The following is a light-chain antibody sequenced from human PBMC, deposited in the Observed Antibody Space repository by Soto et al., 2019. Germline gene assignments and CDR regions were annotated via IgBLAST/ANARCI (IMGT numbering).Light chain of an antibody. CDR3: RSYTSSSTFV. J-gene: IGLJ1*01. V-gene: IGLV2-18*02. CDR2: DVS. Sequence: QSVLTQPPSVSGSPGQSVAISCTGTGSDVGTYNRVSWYQQPPGTAPKLMIYDVSDRPSGVPDRFSGSKSGNTASLTISGLPAEDAAYYYCRSYTSSSTFVFGTGTKLTVL. CDR1: GSDVGTYNR.